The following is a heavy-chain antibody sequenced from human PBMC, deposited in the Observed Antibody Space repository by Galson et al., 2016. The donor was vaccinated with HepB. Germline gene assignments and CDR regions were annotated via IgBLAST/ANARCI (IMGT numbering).Heavy chain of an antibody. D-gene: IGHD6-25*01. CDR2: ISSSSSTI. V-gene: IGHV3-48*01. CDR3: ARDRQRHYYFYGMDV. CDR1: GFTFSRYS. J-gene: IGHJ6*02. Sequence: SLRLSCAASGFTFSRYSMNWVRQAPGKGLEWVLYISSSSSTIYYADSVKGRFTISRDHAKNSLYLQVNSLRVEDTAVYYCARDRQRHYYFYGMDVWGHGTLVTVSS.